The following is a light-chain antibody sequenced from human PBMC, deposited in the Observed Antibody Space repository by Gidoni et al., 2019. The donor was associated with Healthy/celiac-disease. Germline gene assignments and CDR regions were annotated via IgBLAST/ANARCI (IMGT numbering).Light chain of an antibody. CDR3: QQYNSYST. CDR2: DAS. V-gene: IGKV1-5*01. J-gene: IGKJ1*01. CDR1: QSISSW. Sequence: DIQMTHSPSTLSASVGDRVTITCRASQSISSWFAWYQQKPGKAPKLLIYDASSLASGVPSRFSGSGSGTEFTLTISSLQPDDFATYYCQQYNSYSTFGQGTKVEIK.